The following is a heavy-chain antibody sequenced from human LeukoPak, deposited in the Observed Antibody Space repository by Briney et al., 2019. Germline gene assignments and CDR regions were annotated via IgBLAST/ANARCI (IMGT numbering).Heavy chain of an antibody. D-gene: IGHD5-12*01. V-gene: IGHV1-18*01. CDR1: GYTFTSYG. CDR3: ARDIDLGGYSGPRRFDY. J-gene: IGHJ4*02. CDR2: ISAYNGNT. Sequence: ASVKVSCKASGYTFTSYGISWVRQAPGQGLEWMGCISAYNGNTNYAQKLQGRVTMTTDTSTSTAYMELRSLRSDDTAVYYCARDIDLGGYSGPRRFDYWGQGTLVTVSS.